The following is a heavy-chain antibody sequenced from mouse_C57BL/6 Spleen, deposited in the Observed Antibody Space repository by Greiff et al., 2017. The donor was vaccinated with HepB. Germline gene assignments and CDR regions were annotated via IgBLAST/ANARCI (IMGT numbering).Heavy chain of an antibody. D-gene: IGHD2-4*01. J-gene: IGHJ3*01. CDR1: GYTFTSYW. V-gene: IGHV1-64*01. CDR2: IHPNSGST. Sequence: QVQLQQPGAELVKPGASVKLSCKASGYTFTSYWMHWVKQRPGQGLEWIGMIHPNSGSTNYNEKFKSKATLTVDKSSSTAYMQLSSLTSEDSAVYYCARSVYDYDPAWFAYWGQGTLVTVSA. CDR3: ARSVYDYDPAWFAY.